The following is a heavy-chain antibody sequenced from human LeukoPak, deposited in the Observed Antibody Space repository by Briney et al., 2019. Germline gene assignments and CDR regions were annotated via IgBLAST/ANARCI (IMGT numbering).Heavy chain of an antibody. D-gene: IGHD4-23*01. J-gene: IGHJ6*03. V-gene: IGHV3-11*04. CDR2: ISSSGSTI. CDR3: ARRYGGRGYYYYYMDV. CDR1: GFTFSSYW. Sequence: GGSLRLSCAASGFTFSSYWMSWIRQAPGKGLEWVSYISSSGSTIYYADSVKGRFTISRDNAKNSLYLQMNSLRAEDTAVYYCARRYGGRGYYYYYMDVWGKGTTVTVSS.